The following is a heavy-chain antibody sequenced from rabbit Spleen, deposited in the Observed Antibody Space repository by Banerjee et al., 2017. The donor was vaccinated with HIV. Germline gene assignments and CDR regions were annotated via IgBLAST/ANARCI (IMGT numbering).Heavy chain of an antibody. D-gene: IGHD7-1*01. CDR3: ARDTGTSFSSYGMDL. V-gene: IGHV1S40*01. J-gene: IGHJ6*01. CDR1: GFSFNNNYY. CDR2: IAGDSSGFT. Sequence: QSLEESGGGLVQPGGSLKLSCKASGFSFNNNYYICWVRQAPGKGLEWISCIAGDSSGFTYSATWAKGRFTCSKTSSTTVTLQMTSLTVADTATYFCARDTGTSFSSYGMDLWGQGTLITVS.